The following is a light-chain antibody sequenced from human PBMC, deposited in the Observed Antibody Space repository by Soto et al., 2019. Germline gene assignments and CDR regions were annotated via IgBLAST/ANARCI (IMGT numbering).Light chain of an antibody. V-gene: IGKV3-15*01. CDR3: QQYYPWRSIT. CDR2: DTS. J-gene: IGKJ5*01. Sequence: EIVMTQSPATLSVSPGDRATLSCRASQNILSRLAWYQHKPGQVPRVLIYDTSIRAAGVPARFSGSGSGTDFTLTISSLQSDGSEVYCCQQYYPWRSITFGQGTRLETK. CDR1: QNILSR.